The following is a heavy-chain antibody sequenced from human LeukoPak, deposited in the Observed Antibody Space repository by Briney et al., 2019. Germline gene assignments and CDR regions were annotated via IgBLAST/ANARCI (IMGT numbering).Heavy chain of an antibody. CDR3: ARHALAAHAFDI. J-gene: IGHJ3*02. D-gene: IGHD6-6*01. CDR2: ISAYNGNT. V-gene: IGHV1-18*01. CDR1: GYTFTSYG. Sequence: ASVKVSCKASGYTFTSYGISWVRQAPGQGLEWMGWISAYNGNTNYAQKLQGRVTMTTDTSTSTAYMELRSLRSDDTAMYYCARHALAAHAFDIWGQGTMVTVSS.